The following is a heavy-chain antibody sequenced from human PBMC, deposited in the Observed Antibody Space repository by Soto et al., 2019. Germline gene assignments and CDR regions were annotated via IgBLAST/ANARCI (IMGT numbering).Heavy chain of an antibody. D-gene: IGHD1-1*01. J-gene: IGHJ6*02. V-gene: IGHV4-30-4*01. Sequence: QVQLQESGSGLVKPSQSLSLTCTVSGVSLNTADTWWSWIRQSPGKGLGSIWYYHSGGSTYYDASRRCRVYLSALQSHIQFFLKLSSVIVADTAFSFFVTSRQMESGNDYGLDVWGQGTTVTVSS. CDR2: YHSGGST. CDR1: GVSLNTADTW. CDR3: VTSRQMESGNDYGLDV.